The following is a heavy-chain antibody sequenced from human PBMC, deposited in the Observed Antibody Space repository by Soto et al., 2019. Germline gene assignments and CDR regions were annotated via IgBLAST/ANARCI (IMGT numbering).Heavy chain of an antibody. V-gene: IGHV5-51*01. D-gene: IGHD2-15*01. CDR2: IYPGDSDT. J-gene: IGHJ4*02. Sequence: PGESLKISCKGSGYSFTSYWIGWVRQMPGKGLEWMGIIYPGDSDTRYSPSFQGQVTISADKSISTAYLQWSSLKASDTAMYYCATGGCSGGSCYQYDYWGQGTLVTVSS. CDR1: GYSFTSYW. CDR3: ATGGCSGGSCYQYDY.